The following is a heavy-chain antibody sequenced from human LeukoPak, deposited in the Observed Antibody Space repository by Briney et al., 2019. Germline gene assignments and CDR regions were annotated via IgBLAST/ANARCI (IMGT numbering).Heavy chain of an antibody. V-gene: IGHV4-30-2*01. D-gene: IGHD4-17*01. J-gene: IGHJ5*02. Sequence: SETLSLTCTVSGGSISSGGYYWSWIRQPPGKGLEWIGYIYHSGSTYYNPSLKSRVTISVDRSKNQFSLKLSSVTAADTAVYYCAREVTKGGGVDWFDPWGQGTLVTVSS. CDR2: IYHSGST. CDR3: AREVTKGGGVDWFDP. CDR1: GGSISSGGYY.